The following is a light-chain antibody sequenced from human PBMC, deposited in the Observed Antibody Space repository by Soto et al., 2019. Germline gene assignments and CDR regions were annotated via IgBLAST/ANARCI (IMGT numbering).Light chain of an antibody. J-gene: IGKJ4*01. CDR2: DAS. CDR1: QGISSA. Sequence: AIQLTQSPSSLSASVGDRVTITCRASQGISSALAWYQQKSGKAPKLLIYDASSLESGVPSRFSGSGSGTDFTLTISSLQPEDFATYYCQQFNNYPLTFGGGTKVDIK. CDR3: QQFNNYPLT. V-gene: IGKV1D-13*01.